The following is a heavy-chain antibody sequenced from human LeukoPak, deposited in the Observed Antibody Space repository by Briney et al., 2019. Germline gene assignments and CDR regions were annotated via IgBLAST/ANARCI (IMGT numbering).Heavy chain of an antibody. CDR3: ARESGAGRVGEHFFDY. V-gene: IGHV3-53*01. D-gene: IGHD3-10*01. J-gene: IGHJ4*02. Sequence: PGGSLRLSCAASGFTVSSKYMSWVRQAPGKGLEWVSVIYSGGTTHYADSVRDRFTISRDNSKNTLYLQMNSLRAEDTAVYYCARESGAGRVGEHFFDYLGQGTLVTVSS. CDR2: IYSGGTT. CDR1: GFTVSSKY.